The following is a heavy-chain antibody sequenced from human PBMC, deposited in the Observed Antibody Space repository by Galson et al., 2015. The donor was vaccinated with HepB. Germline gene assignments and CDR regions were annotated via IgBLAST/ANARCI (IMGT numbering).Heavy chain of an antibody. CDR3: AIQPRAYTHYYYYGMDV. CDR2: ISGSGGST. CDR1: GFTFSSYA. V-gene: IGHV3-23*01. D-gene: IGHD2-2*02. Sequence: SLRLSCAASGFTFSSYAMSWVRQAPGKGLEWVSAISGSGGSTYYADSVKGRFTISRDNSKNTLYLQMNSLRAEDTAVYYCAIQPRAYTHYYYYGMDVWGQGTTVTVSS. J-gene: IGHJ6*02.